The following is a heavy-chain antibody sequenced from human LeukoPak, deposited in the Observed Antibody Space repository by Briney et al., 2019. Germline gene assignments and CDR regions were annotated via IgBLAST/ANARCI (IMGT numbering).Heavy chain of an antibody. CDR2: INPNGGGT. CDR3: AREALGSYYTNFDY. J-gene: IGHJ4*02. V-gene: IGHV1-2*02. D-gene: IGHD1-26*01. Sequence: ASVKISCKASGYTFTDCYIHWVRQAPGQGLEWMGWINPNGGGTTYAQKSQGRVSMTRDTSITTAYMEVSSLRSDDTAAYYCAREALGSYYTNFDYWGQGTLVTVSS. CDR1: GYTFTDCY.